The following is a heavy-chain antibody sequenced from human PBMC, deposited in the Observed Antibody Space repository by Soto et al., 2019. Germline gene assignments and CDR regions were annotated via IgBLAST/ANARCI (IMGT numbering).Heavy chain of an antibody. CDR3: AQVLVSYGDHEVPLEPMDV. CDR1: GFTFSSYG. V-gene: IGHV3-30*18. D-gene: IGHD4-17*01. CDR2: ISYDGSNK. J-gene: IGHJ6*02. Sequence: QVQLVESGGGVVQPGRSLRLSCAVSGFTFSSYGMHWVRQAPDKGLEWVAVISYDGSNKYYADSVKGRFTISRDNSKNTLYLQMNSLRTDDTGVYYCAQVLVSYGDHEVPLEPMDVWGQGTTVTVSS.